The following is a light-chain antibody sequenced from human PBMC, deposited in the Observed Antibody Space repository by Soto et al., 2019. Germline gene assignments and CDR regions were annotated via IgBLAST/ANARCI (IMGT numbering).Light chain of an antibody. Sequence: QSALTQPASVSGSPGQSITISFTGTSSDVGGYNYVSWYQQHPGKAPKLMIYDVSNRPSGVSNRFSGSKSGNTASLTISGLQAEDEADYYCSSYTSSSTLAFGTGTKLTVL. CDR2: DVS. V-gene: IGLV2-14*01. J-gene: IGLJ1*01. CDR3: SSYTSSSTLA. CDR1: SSDVGGYNY.